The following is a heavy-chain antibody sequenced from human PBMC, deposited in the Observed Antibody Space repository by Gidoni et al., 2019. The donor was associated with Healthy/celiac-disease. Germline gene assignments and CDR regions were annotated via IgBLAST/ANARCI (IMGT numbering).Heavy chain of an antibody. D-gene: IGHD4-17*01. CDR3: ARDRGDTVTTDYYFDY. V-gene: IGHV3-74*01. CDR2: INSDGSST. Sequence: VQPLESGGGLVQPGGSLRLSCVASRFTFSSYWMHWVCQAPGKGLVWVSRINSDGSSTSYADYVKGRLTISRDNEKNTLYLQMNSLRAEDTAVYYCARDRGDTVTTDYYFDYWGQGTLVAVSS. CDR1: RFTFSSYW. J-gene: IGHJ4*02.